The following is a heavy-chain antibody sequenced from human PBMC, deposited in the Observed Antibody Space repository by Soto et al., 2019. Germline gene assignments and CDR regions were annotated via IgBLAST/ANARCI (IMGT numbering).Heavy chain of an antibody. J-gene: IGHJ6*02. Sequence: SETLSLTCAVSGGSISSGGYSWSWIRQPPGKDLEWIGYIYHSGSTYYNPSLKSRVTISVDTSKNQFSLKLSSVTAADTAVYYCAGQPTAGSYYDLGSYYYYYAMDVWGQGTTVTV. V-gene: IGHV4-30-2*05. CDR3: AGQPTAGSYYDLGSYYYYYAMDV. D-gene: IGHD3-10*01. CDR1: GGSISSGGYS. CDR2: IYHSGST.